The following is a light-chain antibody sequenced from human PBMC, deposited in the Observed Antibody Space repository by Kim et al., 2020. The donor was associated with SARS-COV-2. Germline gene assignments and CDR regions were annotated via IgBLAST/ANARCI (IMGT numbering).Light chain of an antibody. J-gene: IGKJ2*01. Sequence: EIVLSQSPATLSLSPVESATLSCRVSQSVTSNLAWYQQKPGQAPRILIYDASSRAAGIPSRFSGCGAGTDFTLTISSLEPEDFAVYYCQQRSAWYTCGQRTKLTI. CDR2: DAS. V-gene: IGKV3-11*01. CDR1: QSVTSN. CDR3: QQRSAWYT.